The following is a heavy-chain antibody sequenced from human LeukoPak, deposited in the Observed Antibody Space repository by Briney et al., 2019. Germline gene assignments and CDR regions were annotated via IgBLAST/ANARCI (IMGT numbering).Heavy chain of an antibody. J-gene: IGHJ6*03. Sequence: RRASVKVSCKASGYTFTGYYMHWVRQAPGQGLEWMGWINPYSGLTNSAQKFQGRVTMTRDTSIHTVYLELRRLSSDDAAVYFCARAGVPLWFGESQTYYMDVWGKGTTVTISS. V-gene: IGHV1-2*02. D-gene: IGHD3-10*01. CDR1: GYTFTGYY. CDR2: INPYSGLT. CDR3: ARAGVPLWFGESQTYYMDV.